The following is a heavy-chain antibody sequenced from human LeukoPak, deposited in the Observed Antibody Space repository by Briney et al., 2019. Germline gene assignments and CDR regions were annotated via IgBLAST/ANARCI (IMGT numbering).Heavy chain of an antibody. D-gene: IGHD3-22*01. V-gene: IGHV3-48*03. J-gene: IGHJ4*02. CDR1: GFTFSSYE. CDR3: ARGDYDSSGLPYYFDY. CDR2: ISSSGSTI. Sequence: GGSLRLSCAASGFTFSSYEMNWVRQAPGKGLEWVSYISSSGSTIYYADSVKGRFTISRDNAKNSLYLQMNSLRAEDTAVYYCARGDYDSSGLPYYFDYWGQGTLVTVSS.